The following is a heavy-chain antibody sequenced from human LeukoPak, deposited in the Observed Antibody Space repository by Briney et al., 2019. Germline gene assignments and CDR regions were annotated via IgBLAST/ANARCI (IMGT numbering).Heavy chain of an antibody. CDR2: IYTGGST. Sequence: SETLSLTCTVSGGSISSGSYYWSWIRQPAGKGLEWIGRIYTGGSTNYNPSLKSRVTISVDTSKNQFSLKLSSVTAADTAVYYCASSPSPYYYDSSGYYYYFDYWGQGTLVTVSS. CDR1: GGSISSGSYY. CDR3: ASSPSPYYYDSSGYYYYFDY. J-gene: IGHJ4*02. V-gene: IGHV4-61*02. D-gene: IGHD3-22*01.